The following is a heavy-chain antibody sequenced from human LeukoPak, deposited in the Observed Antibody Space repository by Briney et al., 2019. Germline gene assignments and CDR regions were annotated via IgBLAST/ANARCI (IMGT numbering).Heavy chain of an antibody. J-gene: IGHJ5*02. D-gene: IGHD4-23*01. CDR3: ARDYGGNSASRWFDP. CDR1: GGSISNYY. CDR2: IYYSGST. V-gene: IGHV4-59*01. Sequence: SETLSLICTVSGGSISNYYWSWIRQPPGKALEWIGFIYYSGSTNYNPSLQSRVTISVDTSKNQFSLKLSSLTAADTAVYYCARDYGGNSASRWFDPWGQGTLVTVSS.